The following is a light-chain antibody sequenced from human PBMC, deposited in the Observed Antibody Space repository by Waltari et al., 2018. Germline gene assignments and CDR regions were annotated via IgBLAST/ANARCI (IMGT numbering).Light chain of an antibody. J-gene: IGLJ3*02. V-gene: IGLV2-14*03. CDR1: SRDIGGYVY. Sequence: QSALTQPASVSGSPGQSITISCTGTSRDIGGYVYVSWYQQYPGKAPNLIIYDVIYRPSVVSNRFAGSKSGNTASLTISGLQAEDEANYYCCSYTSASTLGVFGGGTKLTVL. CDR2: DVI. CDR3: CSYTSASTLGV.